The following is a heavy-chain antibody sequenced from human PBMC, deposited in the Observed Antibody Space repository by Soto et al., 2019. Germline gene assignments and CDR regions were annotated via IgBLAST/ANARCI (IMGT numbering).Heavy chain of an antibody. D-gene: IGHD6-13*01. CDR3: ARDNFRSGSWYYTFDY. CDR1: GYTFTTYG. Sequence: ASVKVSCKASGYTFTTYGISWVRQAPGQGLEWMGWISGYNGNTNYAQNLQGRVTMTTDTSTSTAYMELRSLRSDDTAMYYCARDNFRSGSWYYTFDYWGQGTLVTVSS. CDR2: ISGYNGNT. V-gene: IGHV1-18*04. J-gene: IGHJ4*02.